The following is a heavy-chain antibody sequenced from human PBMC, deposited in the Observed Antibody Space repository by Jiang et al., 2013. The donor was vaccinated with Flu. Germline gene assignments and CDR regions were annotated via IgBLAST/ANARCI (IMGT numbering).Heavy chain of an antibody. V-gene: IGHV4-34*01. D-gene: IGHD3-22*01. CDR2: INHSGST. J-gene: IGHJ4*02. CDR1: GGSFSGYY. CDR3: ARPYYDSSGYYFGY. Sequence: LLKPSETLSLTCAVYGGSFSGYYWSWIRQPPGKGLEWIGEINHSGSTNYNPSLKSRVTISVDTSKNQFSLKLSSVTAADTAVYYCARPYYDSSGYYFGYWGQGTLVTVSS.